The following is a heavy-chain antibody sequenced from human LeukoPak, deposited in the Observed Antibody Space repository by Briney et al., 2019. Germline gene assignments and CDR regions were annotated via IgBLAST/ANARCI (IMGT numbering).Heavy chain of an antibody. CDR1: GFTFSSYS. J-gene: IGHJ4*02. CDR2: ISSSSSYI. CDR3: ARDGSSSGWYYFDY. D-gene: IGHD6-19*01. V-gene: IGHV3-21*01. Sequence: GGSLRLSCAASGFTFSSYSMNWVRQAPGKGLEWVSSISSSSSYIYYADSVKGRFTISRDNAKNSLYLQMNSLRAEDTAVYYCARDGSSSGWYYFDYWGQGTPVTVSS.